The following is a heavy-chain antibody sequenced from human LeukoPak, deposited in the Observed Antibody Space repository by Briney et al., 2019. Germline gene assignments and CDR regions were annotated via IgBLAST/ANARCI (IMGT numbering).Heavy chain of an antibody. D-gene: IGHD2-21*01. CDR2: ISNSGTSI. Sequence: GGSLGLSCAASRFTFRDYYMGWIRQAPGKGLEWVSYISNSGTSIYHADSVKGRFTISRDNAKNSLYLQMDSLRAEDTAVYYCARAYHDAFDIWGQGTMVTVSS. CDR3: ARAYHDAFDI. CDR1: RFTFRDYY. V-gene: IGHV3-11*04. J-gene: IGHJ3*02.